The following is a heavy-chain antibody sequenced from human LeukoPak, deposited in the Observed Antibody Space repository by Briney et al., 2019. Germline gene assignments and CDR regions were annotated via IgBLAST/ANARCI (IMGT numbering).Heavy chain of an antibody. Sequence: ASVKVSCKASGYTFTGYYMHWVRQAPGQGLEWMGWINPNSGGTNYAQKFQGRVTMTRDTSISTACMELSRLRSDDTAVYYCARGGLLWFGELLLFDYWGQGTLVTVSS. J-gene: IGHJ4*02. CDR3: ARGGLLWFGELLLFDY. CDR1: GYTFTGYY. V-gene: IGHV1-2*02. D-gene: IGHD3-10*01. CDR2: INPNSGGT.